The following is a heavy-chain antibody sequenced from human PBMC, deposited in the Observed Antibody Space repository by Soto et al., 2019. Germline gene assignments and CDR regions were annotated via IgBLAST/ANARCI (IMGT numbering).Heavy chain of an antibody. CDR3: AKEFGDTAFDI. Sequence: PGGSLRLSCAASGFTFSSYGMHWVRQAPGKGLEWVAVISYDGSNKYYADSVKGRFTIPRDNSKNTLYLQMNSLRAEDTAVYYCAKEFGDTAFDIWGQGTMVTVSS. CDR2: ISYDGSNK. J-gene: IGHJ3*02. D-gene: IGHD2-21*02. CDR1: GFTFSSYG. V-gene: IGHV3-30*18.